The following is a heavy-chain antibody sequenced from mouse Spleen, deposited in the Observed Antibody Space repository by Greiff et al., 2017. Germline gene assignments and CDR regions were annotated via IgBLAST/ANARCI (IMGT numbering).Heavy chain of an antibody. V-gene: IGHV5-17*02. Sequence: EVQLQESGGGLVQPGGSRKLSCAASGFTFSSFGMHWVRQAPEKGLEWVAYIISGSSTTYYADTVKGRFTIPRDNPKNTLFLQMTSLRSEDTAMYYCAREGRGYGYVGYWGQGTTLTVSS. CDR1: GFTFSSFG. J-gene: IGHJ2*01. CDR3: AREGRGYGYVGY. CDR2: IISGSSTT. D-gene: IGHD1-2*01.